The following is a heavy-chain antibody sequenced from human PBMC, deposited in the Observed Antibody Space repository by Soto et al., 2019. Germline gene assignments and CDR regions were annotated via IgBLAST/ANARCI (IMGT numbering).Heavy chain of an antibody. V-gene: IGHV1-18*01. CDR3: ARSRMVRGVGAFDI. CDR2: ISAYNGNT. D-gene: IGHD3-10*01. CDR1: GYPFTSYV. J-gene: IGHJ3*02. Sequence: ASLKVSCKSSGYPFTSYVISWVRQAPGQGLEWMGWISAYNGNTNYAQKLQGRVTMTTDTSTSTAYMELRSLRSDDTAVYYCARSRMVRGVGAFDIWGQGTMVTVSS.